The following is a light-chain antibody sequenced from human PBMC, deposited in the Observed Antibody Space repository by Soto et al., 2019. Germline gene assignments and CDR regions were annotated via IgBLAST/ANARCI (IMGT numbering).Light chain of an antibody. Sequence: QSLLTQPPSWSAAPGQKVTISCSGSSSNIGGNSVSWYQQLPGTAPKLLIYDDNKRPSGIPDRFSGSKSGTSATLGITGFQTGDEADYYCGSWDSSLSAYVFGTGTKVTVL. V-gene: IGLV1-51*01. CDR2: DDN. CDR3: GSWDSSLSAYV. CDR1: SSNIGGNS. J-gene: IGLJ1*01.